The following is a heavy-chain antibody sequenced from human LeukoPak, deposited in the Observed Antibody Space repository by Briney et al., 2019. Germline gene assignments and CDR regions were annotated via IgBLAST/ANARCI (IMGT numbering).Heavy chain of an antibody. CDR1: GFTFSGSA. CDR3: TRGVGATGDAFDI. CDR2: IRSKANSYAT. Sequence: PGGSLRLSCAASGFTFSGSAMHWVRQASGKGLEWVGRIRSKANSYATAYAASVKGRFTISRDDSKNTAYLQMNSLKTEDTAVYYCTRGVGATGDAFDIWGQGTMVTVSS. D-gene: IGHD1-26*01. J-gene: IGHJ3*02. V-gene: IGHV3-73*01.